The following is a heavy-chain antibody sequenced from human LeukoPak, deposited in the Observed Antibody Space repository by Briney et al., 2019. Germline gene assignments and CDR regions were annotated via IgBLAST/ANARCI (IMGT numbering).Heavy chain of an antibody. V-gene: IGHV1-18*01. CDR3: ARVIFGYSSGWSYYFDY. D-gene: IGHD6-19*01. Sequence: WASVKVSCKASGYTFTSYGISWVRQAPGQGLEWMGWISAYNGNTNYAQKLQGRVTMTTDTSTSTAYMELRSLRSDDTAVYYCARVIFGYSSGWSYYFDYWGQGTLVTVSS. CDR1: GYTFTSYG. CDR2: ISAYNGNT. J-gene: IGHJ4*02.